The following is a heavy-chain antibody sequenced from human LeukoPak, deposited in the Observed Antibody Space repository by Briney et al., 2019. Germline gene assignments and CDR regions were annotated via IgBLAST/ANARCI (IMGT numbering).Heavy chain of an antibody. Sequence: GGSLRLSCAASGFTFSSYGMHWVRQAPGKGLEWVAVISYDGSNKYYADSVKGRFTISRDNSKNTLYLQMNSLRAEDMAVYYCASIYDTGYWGQGTLVTVSS. J-gene: IGHJ4*02. V-gene: IGHV3-30*03. CDR2: ISYDGSNK. D-gene: IGHD3-16*01. CDR3: ASIYDTGY. CDR1: GFTFSSYG.